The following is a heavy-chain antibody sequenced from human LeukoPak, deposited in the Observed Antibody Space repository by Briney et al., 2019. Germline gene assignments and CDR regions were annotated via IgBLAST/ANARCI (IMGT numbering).Heavy chain of an antibody. CDR3: ARGPRKGPWGPFDY. CDR1: GFTFSNNY. D-gene: IGHD7-27*01. V-gene: IGHV3-53*01. J-gene: IGHJ4*02. Sequence: GGSLRLSCAVSGFTFSNNYMTWVRQAPGKGLEWVSVIYSDDNTYYADSVKGRFTISRDNSRNTLYLRVNGLRVEDTAIYYCARGPRKGPWGPFDYWGQGTLVTVSS. CDR2: IYSDDNT.